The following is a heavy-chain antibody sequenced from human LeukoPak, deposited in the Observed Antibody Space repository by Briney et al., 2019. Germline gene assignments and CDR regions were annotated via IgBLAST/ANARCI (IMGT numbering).Heavy chain of an antibody. Sequence: GGSLRLSCAAPGFIFRDYSMHWVRQVPGKGLEWISLISGDGVTTYYADSVKGRFTISRDNHEDSLYLQMNTLRTEDTAFYYCARGVNTISFTFDYWARGSLVTVSS. V-gene: IGHV3-43*02. J-gene: IGHJ4*02. CDR1: GFIFRDYS. CDR2: ISGDGVTT. CDR3: ARGVNTISFTFDY. D-gene: IGHD3-22*01.